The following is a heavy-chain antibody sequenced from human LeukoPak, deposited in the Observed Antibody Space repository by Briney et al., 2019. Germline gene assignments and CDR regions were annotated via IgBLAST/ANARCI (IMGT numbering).Heavy chain of an antibody. CDR1: GYTFTSYY. D-gene: IGHD6-19*01. J-gene: IGHJ4*02. CDR2: INPSGGST. CDR3: ASLYSSGWLGSEYYFDY. Sequence: ASVKVSCKASGYTFTSYYMHWVRQAPGQGLEWMGIINPSGGSTSYAQKFQGRVTITADKSTSTAYMELSSLRSEDTAVYYCASLYSSGWLGSEYYFDYWGQGTLVTVSS. V-gene: IGHV1-46*01.